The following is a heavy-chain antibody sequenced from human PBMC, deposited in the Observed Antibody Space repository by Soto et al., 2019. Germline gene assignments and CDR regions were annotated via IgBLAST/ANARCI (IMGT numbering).Heavy chain of an antibody. CDR2: VNGGGDIT. D-gene: IGHD3-16*01. Sequence: DVQLLESGGGLVQPGGSLRLSCAASEFTFSSYSMIWVRQAPGKGLEWVSGVNGGGDITYYAESVKGRLTISRDTSKNTRSLQTTRLTAQSTGLFYSASDNYAVTMDVWGQGTRVSVSS. CDR3: ASDNYAVTMDV. CDR1: EFTFSSYS. J-gene: IGHJ6*01. V-gene: IGHV3-23*01.